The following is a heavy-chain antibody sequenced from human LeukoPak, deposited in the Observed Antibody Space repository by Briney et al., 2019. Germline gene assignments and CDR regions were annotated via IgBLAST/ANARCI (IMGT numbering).Heavy chain of an antibody. CDR3: ARESIIPGYSSKIDP. V-gene: IGHV3-21*01. D-gene: IGHD6-13*01. J-gene: IGHJ5*02. CDR2: ISSSSSYI. Sequence: GGSLRLSCAASGFTFSSYSVNWVRQAPGKGLEWVSSISSSSSYIFYADSVKGRFTISRDNAKNSLYLQMNSLRAEDTAVYYCARESIIPGYSSKIDPWGPGTLVTVSS. CDR1: GFTFSSYS.